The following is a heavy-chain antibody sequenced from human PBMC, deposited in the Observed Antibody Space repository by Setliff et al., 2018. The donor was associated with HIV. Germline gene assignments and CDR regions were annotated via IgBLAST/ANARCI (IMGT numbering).Heavy chain of an antibody. CDR3: ARDSRDIVVVIAPEPEPYYYYGMDV. D-gene: IGHD2-15*01. Sequence: ASVKVSCKASGYTLTSYDINWVRQATGQGLEWMGWMNPNGGNTGYAQKFQGRVTMTRNTSISTAYMELSSLRSEDTAVYYCARDSRDIVVVIAPEPEPYYYYGMDVWGEGTTVTVSS. V-gene: IGHV1-8*02. CDR1: GYTLTSYD. CDR2: MNPNGGNT. J-gene: IGHJ6*04.